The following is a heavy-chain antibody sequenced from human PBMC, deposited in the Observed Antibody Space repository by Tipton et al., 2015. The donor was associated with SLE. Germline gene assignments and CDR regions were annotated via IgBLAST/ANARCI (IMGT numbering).Heavy chain of an antibody. Sequence: RSLRLSCAASGFTFDDYAMHWVRQAPGKGLEWVSGISWNSGSIGYADSVKGRFTISRDNAKNSLYLQMNSLRAEDMALYYCAKDIGYSSSWSFDYWGQGTLVTVSS. J-gene: IGHJ4*02. CDR1: GFTFDDYA. CDR2: ISWNSGSI. D-gene: IGHD6-13*01. CDR3: AKDIGYSSSWSFDY. V-gene: IGHV3-9*03.